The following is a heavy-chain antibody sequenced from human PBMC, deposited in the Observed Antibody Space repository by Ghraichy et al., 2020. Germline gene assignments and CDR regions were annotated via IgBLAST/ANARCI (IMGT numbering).Heavy chain of an antibody. D-gene: IGHD2-15*01. Sequence: LSLTCAASGLTFSSYSMNLVRQAPGKGLDWVTSIDSSSSYIYYVDSVNGRFTTSRDNAKNSLYLQMNSLRAEDTAVYYCARDWGYCSGGRCYPDAFAIWGLRTLVPVSS. J-gene: IGHJ3*02. CDR2: IDSSSSYI. CDR3: ARDWGYCSGGRCYPDAFAI. CDR1: GLTFSSYS. V-gene: IGHV3-21*06.